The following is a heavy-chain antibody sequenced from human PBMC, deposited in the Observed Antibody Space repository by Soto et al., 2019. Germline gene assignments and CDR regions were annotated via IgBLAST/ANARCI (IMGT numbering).Heavy chain of an antibody. J-gene: IGHJ4*02. V-gene: IGHV3-30*03. CDR3: TGEVASGY. CDR2: ISRDGGTK. Sequence: QVQLVESGGGVVQPGRSPRLSCAVSGFTVSTYGMHWVRQAPGKGLAWVAVISRDGGTKYYADSVKGRFTISRDNSRNTLFLEMNSLRGDDMAVYYCTGEVASGYWGQGTLVTVSS. D-gene: IGHD2-8*02. CDR1: GFTVSTYG.